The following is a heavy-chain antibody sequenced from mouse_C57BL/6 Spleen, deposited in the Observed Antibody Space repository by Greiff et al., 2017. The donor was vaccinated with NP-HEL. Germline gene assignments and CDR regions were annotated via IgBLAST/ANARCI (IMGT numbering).Heavy chain of an antibody. Sequence: EVQLVESGPELVKPGASVKMSCKASGYTFTDYNMHWVKQSHGKSLEWIGYINPNNGGTSYNQKFKGKATLTVNKSSSTAYMELRSLTSEDSAVYYCARSLRDYGSPAWFAYWGQGTLVTVSA. V-gene: IGHV1-22*01. CDR2: INPNNGGT. CDR3: ARSLRDYGSPAWFAY. CDR1: GYTFTDYN. J-gene: IGHJ3*01. D-gene: IGHD1-1*01.